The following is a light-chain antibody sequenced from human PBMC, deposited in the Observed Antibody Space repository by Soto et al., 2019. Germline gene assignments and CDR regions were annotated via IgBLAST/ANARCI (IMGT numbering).Light chain of an antibody. CDR2: WAS. V-gene: IGKV4-1*01. CDR3: QQYYSAPLT. J-gene: IGKJ4*01. Sequence: DIVMTQSPDSLTVSLGERATINCKSSQSVVYSSNNKNYLAWYQQKPGQPPNLLIYWASTRESGVPDRFSGSGSGTDFTLTISSLQAEDVAVYYCQQYYSAPLTFGGGTKVEIK. CDR1: QSVVYSSNNKNY.